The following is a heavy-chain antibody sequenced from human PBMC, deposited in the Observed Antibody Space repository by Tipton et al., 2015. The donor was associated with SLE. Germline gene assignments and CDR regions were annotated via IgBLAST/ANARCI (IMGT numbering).Heavy chain of an antibody. D-gene: IGHD1-26*01. Sequence: TLSLTCTVSGGSISSSSYYWGWIRQPPGKGLEWIGSIYYSGSTYYNPSLKSRVTISVDTSKNQFSLKLSSVTAADTAVYYCARGGGSPGYFDYWGQGTLVTVSS. CDR3: ARGGGSPGYFDY. CDR1: GGSISSSSYY. V-gene: IGHV4-39*07. CDR2: IYYSGST. J-gene: IGHJ4*02.